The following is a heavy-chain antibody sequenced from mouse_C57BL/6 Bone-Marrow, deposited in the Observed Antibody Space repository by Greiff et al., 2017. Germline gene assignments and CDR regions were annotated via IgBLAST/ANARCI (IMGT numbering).Heavy chain of an antibody. CDR3: SRFDYYGSSYGYWYFDV. D-gene: IGHD1-1*01. V-gene: IGHV7-3*01. J-gene: IGHJ1*03. CDR2: IRNKANGYTT. Sequence: VQLQQSGGGLVQPGGSLSLSCAASGFTFTDYYMSWVRQPPGKALEWLGFIRNKANGYTTEYSASVQGRFTISRDTYQSILYLQMNALRAEDSATYYCSRFDYYGSSYGYWYFDVWGTGTTGTVSS. CDR1: GFTFTDYY.